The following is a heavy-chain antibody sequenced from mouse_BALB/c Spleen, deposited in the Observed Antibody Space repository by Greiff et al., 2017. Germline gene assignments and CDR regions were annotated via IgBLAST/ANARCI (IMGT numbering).Heavy chain of an antibody. J-gene: IGHJ3*01. D-gene: IGHD1-1*01. CDR2: ISSGGSYT. Sequence: EVKLVESGGGLVKPGGSLKLSCAASGFTFSSYAMSWVRQTPEKRLEWVATISSGGSYTYYPDSVKGRFTISRDNAKNTLYLQMSSLRSEDTAMYYCARPHYYGAGWFAYWGQGTLVTVSA. CDR3: ARPHYYGAGWFAY. CDR1: GFTFSSYA. V-gene: IGHV5-9-3*01.